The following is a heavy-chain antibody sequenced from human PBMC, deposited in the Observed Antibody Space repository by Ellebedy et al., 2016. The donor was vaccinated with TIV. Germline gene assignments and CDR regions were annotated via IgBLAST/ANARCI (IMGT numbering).Heavy chain of an antibody. Sequence: GGSLRLXCAASGFTFITYGMQWVRQAPGKGLESVAVISYDGNNKYHADSVKGRFTISRDNSKNTVYLQMNSLRAEDTAVYYCARDSLGVRGVSDYWGQGTLVIVSS. CDR3: ARDSLGVRGVSDY. CDR2: ISYDGNNK. V-gene: IGHV3-30-3*01. CDR1: GFTFITYG. D-gene: IGHD3-10*01. J-gene: IGHJ4*02.